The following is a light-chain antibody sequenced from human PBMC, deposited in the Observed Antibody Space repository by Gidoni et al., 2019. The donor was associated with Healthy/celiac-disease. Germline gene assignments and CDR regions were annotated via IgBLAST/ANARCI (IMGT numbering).Light chain of an antibody. J-gene: IGKJ2*01. V-gene: IGKV1-33*01. CDR3: QQYDNLPLYT. Sequence: LSASVGDRVTITCQASQDISNYLNWYQQKPGKAPKLLIYDASNLETGVPSRFSGSGSGTDFTFTISSLQPEDIATYYCQQYDNLPLYTFGQGTKLEIK. CDR1: QDISNY. CDR2: DAS.